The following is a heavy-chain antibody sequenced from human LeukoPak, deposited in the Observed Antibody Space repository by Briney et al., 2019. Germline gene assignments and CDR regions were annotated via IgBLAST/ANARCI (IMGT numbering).Heavy chain of an antibody. Sequence: GASVKVSCKASGYTFTSYGISWVRQAPGQGLEWMGWISAYNGNTNYAQKLQGRVTMTTDTSTSTAYMELRSLRSDDTAVYYCARGPITIFGVVKYPPRFDPWGQGTLVTVSS. CDR3: ARGPITIFGVVKYPPRFDP. V-gene: IGHV1-18*01. CDR1: GYTFTSYG. D-gene: IGHD3-3*01. J-gene: IGHJ5*02. CDR2: ISAYNGNT.